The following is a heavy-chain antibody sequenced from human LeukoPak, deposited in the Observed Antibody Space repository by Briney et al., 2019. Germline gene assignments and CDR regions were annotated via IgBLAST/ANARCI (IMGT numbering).Heavy chain of an antibody. V-gene: IGHV1-3*01. CDR1: GYTFTSYA. Sequence: ASVTVSCTASGYTFTSYAMHWVRQAPGQRLEWMGWINAGNSNTKYSQKFQGRVTITRDTSASTAYMELSSLRSEDTAVYYCAREREGIDYWGQGTLVTVSS. CDR3: AREREGIDY. CDR2: INAGNSNT. J-gene: IGHJ4*02.